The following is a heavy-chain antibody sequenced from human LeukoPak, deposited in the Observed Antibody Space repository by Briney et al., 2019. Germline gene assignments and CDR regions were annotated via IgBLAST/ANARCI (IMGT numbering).Heavy chain of an antibody. CDR1: GFIFGSYS. Sequence: GGSLRLSCVASGFIFGSYSMNWVRQAPGKGLEWIAYITSDESTKSYADSVKGRFTISRDNDKNSLYLQMNSLRAEDTAVYYCAKTARARYFFDFWGQGTLVTVSS. CDR3: AKTARARYFFDF. D-gene: IGHD1-14*01. CDR2: ITSDESTK. V-gene: IGHV3-48*01. J-gene: IGHJ4*02.